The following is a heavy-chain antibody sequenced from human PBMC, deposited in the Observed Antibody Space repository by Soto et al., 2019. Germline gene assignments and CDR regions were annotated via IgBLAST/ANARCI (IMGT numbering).Heavy chain of an antibody. Sequence: QLPLQESGPGLVKPSENLSLTCSVSGGSISSPSYYWGWIRQPPGKGLEWIGSIYYSGNTYYNPSLKSRVTIFVDTSRNQFSLKVNSVTAADTDVYFGARLPGITTFRRDYWGQGTLVTVSS. J-gene: IGHJ4*02. D-gene: IGHD1-1*01. CDR1: GGSISSPSYY. V-gene: IGHV4-39*01. CDR3: ARLPGITTFRRDY. CDR2: IYYSGNT.